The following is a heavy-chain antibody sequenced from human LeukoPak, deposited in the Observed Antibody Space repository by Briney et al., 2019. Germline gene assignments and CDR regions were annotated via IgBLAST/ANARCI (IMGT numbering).Heavy chain of an antibody. Sequence: PGESLRLSCAASGYTFTSYGISWVRQAPGQGLEWMGWISAYNGNTNYAQKLQGRVTMTTDTSTSTAYMELRSLRSDDTAVYYCARDGGSYGYGYWGQGTLVTVSS. V-gene: IGHV1-18*01. J-gene: IGHJ4*02. CDR2: ISAYNGNT. D-gene: IGHD5-18*01. CDR3: ARDGGSYGYGY. CDR1: GYTFTSYG.